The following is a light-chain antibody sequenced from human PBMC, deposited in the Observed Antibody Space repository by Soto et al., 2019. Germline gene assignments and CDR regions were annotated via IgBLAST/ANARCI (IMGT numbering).Light chain of an antibody. V-gene: IGKV3-20*01. CDR1: QSVSSSY. Sequence: EIVLTQSPGTLSLSPGERATLSCRASQSVSSSYLAWYQQKPGQAPRLLIYGASSRATGIPDRFSVSGSGTGFTLTISRLEPEDFAVYYCQQYGSSPLVTFGQGTRLEIK. CDR3: QQYGSSPLVT. J-gene: IGKJ5*01. CDR2: GAS.